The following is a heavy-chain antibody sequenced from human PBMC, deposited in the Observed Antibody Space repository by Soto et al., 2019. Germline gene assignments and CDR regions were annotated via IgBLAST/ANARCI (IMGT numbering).Heavy chain of an antibody. CDR2: ISTTSSFI. CDR3: AREVSLYVDSVSNLFDY. V-gene: IGHV3-21*01. Sequence: GGSLRLSCAASGFTFSSYSMNWVRQAPGKGLEWVSSISTTSSFIYSADSVKGRFTISRDNAKNSLYLQMNSLRAEDTAVYYCAREVSLYVDSVSNLFDYWGQRSLVTGSS. J-gene: IGHJ4*02. D-gene: IGHD4-17*01. CDR1: GFTFSSYS.